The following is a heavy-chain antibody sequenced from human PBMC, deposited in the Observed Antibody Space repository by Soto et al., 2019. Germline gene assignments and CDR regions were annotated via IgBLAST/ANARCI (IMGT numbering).Heavy chain of an antibody. Sequence: SETLSLTCAVSGGSISSGGYSWSWIRQPPXKGLEWIGYIYHSGSTYYNPSLKSRVTISVDRSKNQFSLKLSSVTAADTAVYYCARSAFTYYYDSSGYVGGAFDIWGQGTMVTVSS. J-gene: IGHJ3*02. CDR2: IYHSGST. CDR1: GGSISSGGYS. CDR3: ARSAFTYYYDSSGYVGGAFDI. V-gene: IGHV4-30-2*01. D-gene: IGHD3-22*01.